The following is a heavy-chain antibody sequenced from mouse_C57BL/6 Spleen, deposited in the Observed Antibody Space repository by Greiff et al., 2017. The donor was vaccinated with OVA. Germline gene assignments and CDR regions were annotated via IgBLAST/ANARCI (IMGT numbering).Heavy chain of an antibody. D-gene: IGHD5-5*01. V-gene: IGHV1-22*01. J-gene: IGHJ4*01. Sequence: VHVKQSGPELVKPGASVKMSCKASGYTFTDYNMHWVKQSHGKSLEWIGYINPNNGGTSYNQKFKGKATLTVNKSSSTAYMELRSLTSEDSAVYYCARLLTVYAMDYWGQGTSVTVSS. CDR3: ARLLTVYAMDY. CDR2: INPNNGGT. CDR1: GYTFTDYN.